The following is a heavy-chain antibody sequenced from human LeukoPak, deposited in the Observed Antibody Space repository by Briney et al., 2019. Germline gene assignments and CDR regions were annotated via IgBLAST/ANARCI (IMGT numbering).Heavy chain of an antibody. Sequence: SETLSLTCTVSGGSINSYYWSWIRQPAGKGLEWIGRIYTTGSTNYNPSLKSRVTMSVDTSKNQFSLKLSSVTAADTAVYYCARDAAYYYGSGSYRNGNDYWGQGSLVTVSS. CDR1: GGSINSYY. D-gene: IGHD3-10*01. J-gene: IGHJ4*02. CDR2: IYTTGST. CDR3: ARDAAYYYGSGSYRNGNDY. V-gene: IGHV4-4*07.